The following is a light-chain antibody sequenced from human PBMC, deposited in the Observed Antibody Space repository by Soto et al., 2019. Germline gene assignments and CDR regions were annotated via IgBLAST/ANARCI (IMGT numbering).Light chain of an antibody. V-gene: IGKV3-15*01. J-gene: IGKJ2*01. CDR2: GAS. CDR1: QSVSSN. Sequence: RVMTQSPATLSVSPGERATLSCRASQSVSSNLAWYQQKPGQAPRLLIYGASIRATGVPARFSCSGSGTDFTLTISSLQSEDFAIYYCQQYNNWPSMYTFGQGTKLEIK. CDR3: QQYNNWPSMYT.